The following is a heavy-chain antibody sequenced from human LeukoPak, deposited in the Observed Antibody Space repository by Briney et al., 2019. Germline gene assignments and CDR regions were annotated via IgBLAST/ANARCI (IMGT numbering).Heavy chain of an antibody. Sequence: ASVTVSCKASGYTFTGYYMHWVRQAPGQGLEWMGWMNPINGNTGYARKFQGRVTMTRDTSISTAYMELRSLTSEDTAIYYCVRDGEGVAISVNFWFDPWGQGTLVTVSS. CDR3: VRDGEGVAISVNFWFDP. J-gene: IGHJ5*02. CDR2: MNPINGNT. V-gene: IGHV1-8*02. CDR1: GYTFTGYY. D-gene: IGHD3-10*01.